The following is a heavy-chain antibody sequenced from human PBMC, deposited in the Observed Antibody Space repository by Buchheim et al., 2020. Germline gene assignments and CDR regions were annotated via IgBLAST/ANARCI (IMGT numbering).Heavy chain of an antibody. CDR1: GYTFTSYY. CDR2: INPSGGST. D-gene: IGHD3-22*01. CDR3: ARDRRPRGYYDSSGYCRY. J-gene: IGHJ4*02. Sequence: QVQLVQSGAEVKKPGASVKVSCKASGYTFTSYYMHWVRQAPGQGLEWMGIINPSGGSTSSAQKFQGRVTMTRDTATSTVYMELSSLRSEDTAVYYCARDRRPRGYYDSSGYCRYWGQGTL. V-gene: IGHV1-46*01.